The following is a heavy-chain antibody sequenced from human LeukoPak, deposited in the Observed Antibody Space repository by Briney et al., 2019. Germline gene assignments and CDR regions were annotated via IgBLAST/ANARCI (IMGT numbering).Heavy chain of an antibody. CDR1: GFTFSSYS. Sequence: GGSLRLSCAASGFTFSSYSMNWVRQARGKGLEWVSYISSSSSIIYYADSVKGRFTISRDNAKNSLYLQMNSLRDEDTAVYYCARLSIAVEDYWGQGTLVTVSS. D-gene: IGHD6-6*01. J-gene: IGHJ4*02. CDR3: ARLSIAVEDY. CDR2: ISSSSSII. V-gene: IGHV3-48*02.